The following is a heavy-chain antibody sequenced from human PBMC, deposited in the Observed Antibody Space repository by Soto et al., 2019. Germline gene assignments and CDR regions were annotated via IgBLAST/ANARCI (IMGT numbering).Heavy chain of an antibody. D-gene: IGHD3-22*01. CDR2: IYYSGST. V-gene: IGHV4-59*01. CDR1: GGSISSYY. Sequence: PSETLSLTCTVSGGSISSYYWSWIRQPPGKGLEWSGYIYYSGSTNYNPSLKSRGTISVDTANIHFSLKLSSLTAADTAVYYCXRVLYYYYDSSGYYRNYYGMDVWGQGTTVTLSS. J-gene: IGHJ6*02. CDR3: XRVLYYYYDSSGYYRNYYGMDV.